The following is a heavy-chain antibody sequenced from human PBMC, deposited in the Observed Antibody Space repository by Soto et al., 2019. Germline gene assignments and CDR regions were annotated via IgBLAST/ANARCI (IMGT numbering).Heavy chain of an antibody. CDR2: ISYDGSNK. D-gene: IGHD6-6*01. Sequence: QVQLVESGGGVVQPGRSLRLSCAASGFTFSSYGMHWLRQAPGKGLEWVAVISYDGSNKYYADSVKGRFTISRDNSKNTLYLQMNSLRAEDTAVYYCAKAGRSSPGAFDYWGQGTLVTVSS. CDR3: AKAGRSSPGAFDY. V-gene: IGHV3-30*18. CDR1: GFTFSSYG. J-gene: IGHJ4*02.